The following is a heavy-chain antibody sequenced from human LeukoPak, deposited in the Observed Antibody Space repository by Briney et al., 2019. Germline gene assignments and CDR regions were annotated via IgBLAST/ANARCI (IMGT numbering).Heavy chain of an antibody. D-gene: IGHD6-6*01. CDR3: ASAPDSSSTYYYYYMDV. CDR2: IIPLFGTA. Sequence: GASVKVSCKASGGTFSSYAISWVRQAPGQGLEWMGGIIPLFGTANYAQKFQGRVTITADESTSTAYMELSSLRSEDTAVYYCASAPDSSSTYYYYYMDVWGKGTTVTVSS. CDR1: GGTFSSYA. J-gene: IGHJ6*03. V-gene: IGHV1-69*13.